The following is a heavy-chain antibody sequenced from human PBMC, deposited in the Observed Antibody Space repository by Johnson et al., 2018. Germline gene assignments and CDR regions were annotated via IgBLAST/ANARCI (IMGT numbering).Heavy chain of an antibody. CDR1: GFTFSRNG. CDR2: ISYDGDNR. V-gene: IGHV3-30*03. Sequence: QVQLVQSGGGVVQPGRSLRLSCAASGFTFSRNGMHWVRQAPGKGLEWMAVISYDGDNRKYADSVKGRFTISRDNSQKTLFLQMDSLRSEEPAVYYCATAGMPDYYHYMAVWGKGTTVTVSS. J-gene: IGHJ6*03. CDR3: ATAGMPDYYHYMAV. D-gene: IGHD5-12*01.